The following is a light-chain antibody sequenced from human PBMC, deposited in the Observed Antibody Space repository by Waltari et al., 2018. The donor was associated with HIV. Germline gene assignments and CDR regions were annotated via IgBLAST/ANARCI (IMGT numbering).Light chain of an antibody. J-gene: IGKJ4*01. V-gene: IGKV3-20*01. CDR2: TAS. Sequence: EIVLTQSPVTLSLSPGDRATLSCRASQSVSNSYLAWYQQRPGQAPRLLIYTASSRATGIPDRFSGSGSGTDFTLTISRLEPEDFAVYYCQQYGSSQSFGGGTKVEVK. CDR1: QSVSNSY. CDR3: QQYGSSQS.